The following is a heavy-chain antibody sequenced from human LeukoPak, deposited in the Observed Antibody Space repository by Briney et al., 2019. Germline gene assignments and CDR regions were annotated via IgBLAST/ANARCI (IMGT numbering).Heavy chain of an antibody. V-gene: IGHV3-30*19. CDR1: GFTFSTYG. CDR3: ARALPPNYDTSGYDAFDI. J-gene: IGHJ3*02. D-gene: IGHD3-22*01. Sequence: GGSLRLSCAASGFTFSTYGMHWVRQAPGKGLEWVAFIYYDGNTKFYADSVKGRFTISRDNSKNTLYLQMNSLRAEDTAVFYCARALPPNYDTSGYDAFDIWGQGTMVTVSS. CDR2: IYYDGNTK.